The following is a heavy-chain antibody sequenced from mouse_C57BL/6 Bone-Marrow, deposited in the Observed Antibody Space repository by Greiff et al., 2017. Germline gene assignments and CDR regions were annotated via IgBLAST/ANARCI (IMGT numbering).Heavy chain of an antibody. CDR1: GFSLTSYG. Sequence: VQLVESGPGLVAPSQSLSITCTVSGFSLTSYGVDWVRQSPGKGLEWLGVIWGVGSTNYNSDLKTRLSISKDNSKSQVFLKRNSLQTDDTAMYYCARDGYLGYFDVWGTGTTVTVSS. D-gene: IGHD2-3*01. V-gene: IGHV2-6*01. CDR3: ARDGYLGYFDV. CDR2: IWGVGST. J-gene: IGHJ1*03.